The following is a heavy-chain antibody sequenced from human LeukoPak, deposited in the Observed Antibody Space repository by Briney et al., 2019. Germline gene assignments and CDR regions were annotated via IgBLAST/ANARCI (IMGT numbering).Heavy chain of an antibody. CDR1: GDSISSYY. CDR3: ARQKYEGGWYGGDYYYGMDV. J-gene: IGHJ6*02. Sequence: KASETLSLTCTVSGDSISSYYWSWIRQPPGKGLEWIGFIYYTGSTNYNPSLKSRVTISVDTSKNRFSLKLSSVTAADTALYYCARQKYEGGWYGGDYYYGMDVWGQGTTVTVSS. CDR2: IYYTGST. D-gene: IGHD6-19*01. V-gene: IGHV4-59*08.